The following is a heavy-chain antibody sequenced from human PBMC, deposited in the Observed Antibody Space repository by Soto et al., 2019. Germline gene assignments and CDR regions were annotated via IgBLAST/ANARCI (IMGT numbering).Heavy chain of an antibody. J-gene: IGHJ4*02. Sequence: PSETLSLTCTVSGGSISSISYYWGWIRQPPGKGLEWIGSIYYSGSTYYNPSLKSRVTISVDTSKNQFSLKLSSVTAADTAVYYCARQIYGSGSYYDYWGQGTLVTVSS. CDR3: ARQIYGSGSYYDY. V-gene: IGHV4-39*01. CDR1: GGSISSISYY. CDR2: IYYSGST. D-gene: IGHD3-10*01.